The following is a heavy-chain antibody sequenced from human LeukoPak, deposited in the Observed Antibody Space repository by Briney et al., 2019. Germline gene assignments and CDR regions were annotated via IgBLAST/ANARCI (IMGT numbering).Heavy chain of an antibody. CDR2: ISSSSYI. CDR1: GFTFSSYS. J-gene: IGHJ4*02. CDR3: ARGLPTPSYYYDSSGYTAFDY. Sequence: GGSLRLSCAASGFTFSSYSMNWVRQAPGKGLEWVSSISSSSYIYYADSVKGRFTISRDNAKNSLYLQMNSLRAEDTAVYYCARGLPTPSYYYDSSGYTAFDYWGQGTLVTVSS. V-gene: IGHV3-21*01. D-gene: IGHD3-22*01.